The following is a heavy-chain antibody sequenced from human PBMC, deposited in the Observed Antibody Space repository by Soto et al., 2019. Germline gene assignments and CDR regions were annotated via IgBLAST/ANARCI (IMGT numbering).Heavy chain of an antibody. CDR3: AIEREIILVAARGDLSMWFDN. Sequence: QVQVVESGGGLVEPGGSLRLSCAGSGFTFTDYYMNWIRQAPGKGLEWVSSISSGGGAIYYADSVKGHFTISRDNAKNSVYLQLSSLTAEDTAVYYCAIEREIILVAARGDLSMWFDNWGQGALVTVSS. J-gene: IGHJ5*02. CDR2: ISSGGGAI. V-gene: IGHV3-11*01. CDR1: GFTFTDYY. D-gene: IGHD3-3*01.